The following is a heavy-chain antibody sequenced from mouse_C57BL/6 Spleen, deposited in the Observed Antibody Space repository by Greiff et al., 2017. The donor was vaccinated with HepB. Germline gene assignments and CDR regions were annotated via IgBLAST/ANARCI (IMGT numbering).Heavy chain of an antibody. CDR2: ISSGSSTI. V-gene: IGHV5-17*01. Sequence: EVMLVESGGGLVKPGGSLKLSCAASGFTFSDYGMHWVRQAPEKGLEWVAYISSGSSTIYYADTVQGRFTISRDDAKNTLFLQMTSLRSEDTAMYYCARTITTVVASYWYFDVWGTGTTVTVSS. J-gene: IGHJ1*03. CDR1: GFTFSDYG. CDR3: ARTITTVVASYWYFDV. D-gene: IGHD1-1*01.